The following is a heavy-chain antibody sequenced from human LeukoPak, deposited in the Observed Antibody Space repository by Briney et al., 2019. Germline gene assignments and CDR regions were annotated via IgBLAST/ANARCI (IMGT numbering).Heavy chain of an antibody. CDR1: GGSFSGYY. CDR3: ARQPKRNSSGWWTNAFDI. J-gene: IGHJ3*02. CDR2: INDSGST. Sequence: PSETLSLTCAVYGGSFSGYYWSWIRQPPGKGLEWIGEINDSGSTNYSPSLKSRVTISVDTSKNQFSLKLSSVTAADTAVYYCARQPKRNSSGWWTNAFDIWGQGTMVTVSS. V-gene: IGHV4-34*01. D-gene: IGHD6-19*01.